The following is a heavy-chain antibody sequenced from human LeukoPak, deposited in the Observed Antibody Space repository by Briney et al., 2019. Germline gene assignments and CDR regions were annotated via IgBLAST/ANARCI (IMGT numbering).Heavy chain of an antibody. J-gene: IGHJ4*02. CDR1: GGSISSGGYY. V-gene: IGHV4-30-2*05. CDR2: IYHSGST. CDR3: AREKGGRAPDY. D-gene: IGHD2-15*01. Sequence: SETLSLTCTVSGGSISSGGYYWSWIRQPPGKGLEWIGYIYHSGSTYYNPSLKSRVTISVDTSKNQFSLKLSSVTAADTAVYYCAREKGGRAPDYWGQGTLVTVS.